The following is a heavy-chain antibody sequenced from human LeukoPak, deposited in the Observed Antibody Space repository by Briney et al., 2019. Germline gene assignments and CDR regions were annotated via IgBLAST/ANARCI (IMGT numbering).Heavy chain of an antibody. D-gene: IGHD6-19*01. Sequence: SETLSLTCAVYGGSYSGYYWSWIRQPPGKGLEWIGEINRSGSTNYNPSLKSRVTISVDTSKNQFSLKLRSVTAADTAVYYCASSKVWQWPVDYWGQGTLVTVSS. V-gene: IGHV4-34*01. CDR2: INRSGST. CDR3: ASSKVWQWPVDY. CDR1: GGSYSGYY. J-gene: IGHJ4*02.